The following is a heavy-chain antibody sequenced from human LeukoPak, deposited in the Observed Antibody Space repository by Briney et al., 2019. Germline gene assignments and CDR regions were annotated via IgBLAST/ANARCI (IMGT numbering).Heavy chain of an antibody. D-gene: IGHD5-18*01. CDR2: ISYDGSNK. J-gene: IGHJ4*02. CDR3: ARASGGVDTAMVTGY. Sequence: PGGSLRLSCAASGFTFSSYAMHWVRQAPGKGLEWVAVISYDGSNKYYADSVNGRFTISRDNSKNTLYLQMNSLRAEDTAVYYCARASGGVDTAMVTGYWGQGTLVTVSS. V-gene: IGHV3-30*04. CDR1: GFTFSSYA.